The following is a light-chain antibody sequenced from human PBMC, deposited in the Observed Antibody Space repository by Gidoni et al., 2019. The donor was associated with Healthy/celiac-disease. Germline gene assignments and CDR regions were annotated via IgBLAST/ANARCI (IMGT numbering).Light chain of an antibody. V-gene: IGKV3-15*01. CDR1: QSVSSN. CDR3: QQYNSWPPFT. Sequence: EIVMTQSPATLSVSPGERATLSCRASQSVSSNLAWYQQTPGQAPRLLIYGASTRATGIPARFSGSGSGTEFTLTISSLQSEDFAVYYCQQYNSWPPFTFGPGTRVDIK. CDR2: GAS. J-gene: IGKJ3*01.